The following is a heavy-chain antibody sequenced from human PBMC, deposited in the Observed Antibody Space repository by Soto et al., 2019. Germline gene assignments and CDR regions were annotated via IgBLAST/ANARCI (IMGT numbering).Heavy chain of an antibody. D-gene: IGHD3-9*01. V-gene: IGHV1-24*01. CDR2: FDPEDGET. J-gene: IGHJ5*02. CDR1: GYTLNELS. Sequence: ASVKVSCKVSGYTLNELSMHWVRQAPGKGLEWMGGFDPEDGETIYAQKFQGRVTMTEDTSTDTAYMELSSLRSEDTAVYYCASGSYYDILTGLNWFDPWGQGTLVPVSS. CDR3: ASGSYYDILTGLNWFDP.